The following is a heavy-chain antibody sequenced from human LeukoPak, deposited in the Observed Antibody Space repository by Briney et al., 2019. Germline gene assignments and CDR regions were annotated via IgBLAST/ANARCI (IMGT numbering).Heavy chain of an antibody. D-gene: IGHD3-10*01. V-gene: IGHV4-59*01. CDR3: ARDGSGSVDY. Sequence: SETLSLTCTVSGDSISTYYWSWIRQSPGKGLEWIGYIYHSGSTKYNPSLKSRVTISVDTSKKQFSLKLSSVTAADTAVYCCARDGSGSVDYGGQETLVTVSS. J-gene: IGHJ4*02. CDR1: GDSISTYY. CDR2: IYHSGST.